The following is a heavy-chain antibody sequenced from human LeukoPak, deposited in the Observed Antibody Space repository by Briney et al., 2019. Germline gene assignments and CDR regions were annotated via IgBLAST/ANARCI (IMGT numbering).Heavy chain of an antibody. J-gene: IGHJ4*02. CDR1: GFTFDDYA. V-gene: IGHV3-9*01. CDR2: ISWNSGSI. CDR3: AKGADYYDSSGYVDY. Sequence: GGSLRLSCAVSGFTFDDYAMHWVRQAPGKGLEWVSGISWNSGSIGYADSVKGRFTISRDNAKNSLYLQMNSLRAEDTALYYCAKGADYYDSSGYVDYWGQGTLVTVSS. D-gene: IGHD3-22*01.